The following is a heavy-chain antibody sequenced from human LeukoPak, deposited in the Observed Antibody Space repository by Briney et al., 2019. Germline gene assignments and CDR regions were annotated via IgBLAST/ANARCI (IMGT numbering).Heavy chain of an antibody. CDR2: IYYSGST. V-gene: IGHV4-31*03. D-gene: IGHD2-2*02. J-gene: IGHJ6*02. Sequence: SETLSLTCTVSGGSISSGGYYWSWIRQHPGKGLEWIGYIYYSGSTYYNPSPKSRVTISVDTSKNQFSLKLSSVTAADTAVYYCARDRGYCSSTSCYNYGMDVWGQGTTVTVSS. CDR1: GGSISSGGYY. CDR3: ARDRGYCSSTSCYNYGMDV.